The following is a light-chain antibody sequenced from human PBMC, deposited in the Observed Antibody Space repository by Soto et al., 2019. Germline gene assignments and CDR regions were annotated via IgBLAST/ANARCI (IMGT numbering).Light chain of an antibody. V-gene: IGKV3-15*01. CDR3: QQYNNWPRAT. Sequence: EIVMTQSPATLSVSPGERATLSCRASQSISSNLAWYQQKPGQAPRLLMFRTSSRATGFPARFSGSGSGTEFNLPISSLQYEDFVVYYCQQYNNWPRATFGGGTKVEIK. CDR1: QSISSN. CDR2: RTS. J-gene: IGKJ4*01.